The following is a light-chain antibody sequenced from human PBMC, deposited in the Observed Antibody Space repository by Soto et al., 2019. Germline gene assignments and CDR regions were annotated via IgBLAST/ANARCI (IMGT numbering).Light chain of an antibody. CDR3: EQYDTYPRT. CDR2: ASI. J-gene: IGKJ1*01. Sequence: DIQMTQSPSSLSASVGDRVTITCRASQGVRNYLAWFQQQPGKAPKSLIYASIRLQSGVPSRFSARASGTNFTLTIASLQPEDCATYYCEQYDTYPRTVGKGTKVEIK. V-gene: IGKV1-16*01. CDR1: QGVRNY.